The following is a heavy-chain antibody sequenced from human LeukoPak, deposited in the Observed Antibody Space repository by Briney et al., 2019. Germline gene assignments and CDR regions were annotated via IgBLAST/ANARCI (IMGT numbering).Heavy chain of an antibody. CDR2: ISGSGGST. CDR3: ANGKGFYDSSGYYYPPFDY. D-gene: IGHD3-22*01. V-gene: IGHV3-23*01. CDR1: GFTFSSYA. Sequence: GGSLRLSCAASGFTFSSYAMSWVRQAPGKGLEWVSAISGSGGSTYYADSVKGRFTISRDNSKNTLYLQMNSLRAEDTAVYYCANGKGFYDSSGYYYPPFDYWGQGTLVTVSS. J-gene: IGHJ4*02.